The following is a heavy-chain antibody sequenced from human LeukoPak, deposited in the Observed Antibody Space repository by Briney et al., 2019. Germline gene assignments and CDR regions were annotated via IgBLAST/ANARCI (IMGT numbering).Heavy chain of an antibody. D-gene: IGHD3-3*01. J-gene: IGHJ3*02. CDR1: GGPISSSSYY. CDR3: ARGSDYDFWSGYQPSDAFDI. Sequence: SETLSLTCTVSGGPISSSSYYWGWIRQPPGKGLEWLGYVYNSGSTHYNPSLKSRVTISADTSKNQFSLTLTSVTAADTAVYYCARGSDYDFWSGYQPSDAFDIWGQGTMVTVSS. V-gene: IGHV4-61*05. CDR2: VYNSGST.